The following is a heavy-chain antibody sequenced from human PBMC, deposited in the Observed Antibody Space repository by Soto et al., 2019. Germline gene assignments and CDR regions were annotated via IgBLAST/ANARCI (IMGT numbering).Heavy chain of an antibody. Sequence: QVQLVESEGGVVQPGRSLRLSCAASGFTFSSYGMHWVRQAPGKGLEWVAVIWYDGSNKYYADSVKGRFTISRDNSKNTLYLQMNSLRAEDTAVYYCARAEGAGGVDYWGQGTLVTVSS. V-gene: IGHV3-33*01. D-gene: IGHD2-8*02. CDR2: IWYDGSNK. CDR3: ARAEGAGGVDY. CDR1: GFTFSSYG. J-gene: IGHJ4*02.